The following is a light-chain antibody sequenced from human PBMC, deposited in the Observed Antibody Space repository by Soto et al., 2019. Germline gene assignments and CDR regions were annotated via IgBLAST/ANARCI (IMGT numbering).Light chain of an antibody. J-gene: IGKJ2*01. Sequence: EIVLIQSPATLSLSPGERATLSCRASQSVGTYLAWYQHNPGQAPRLLIYDASNRATGIPARFSGSGSGTDFTLTISSPEPEDFAVYYCQQRYNWSNTFGQGTKLEIK. CDR1: QSVGTY. V-gene: IGKV3-11*01. CDR2: DAS. CDR3: QQRYNWSNT.